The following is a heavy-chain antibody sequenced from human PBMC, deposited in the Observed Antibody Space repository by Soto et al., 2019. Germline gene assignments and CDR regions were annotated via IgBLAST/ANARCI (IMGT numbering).Heavy chain of an antibody. Sequence: GGSLRLSCAASGFTFSNAWMSWVRQAPGKGLEWVGRIKSKTDGGTTDYAAPVKGRFTISRDDSKNTLYLQMNSLKTEDTAVYYCTSEGNYYDSSGYYYWGQGTLVTVYS. D-gene: IGHD3-22*01. CDR3: TSEGNYYDSSGYYY. CDR2: IKSKTDGGTT. J-gene: IGHJ4*02. CDR1: GFTFSNAW. V-gene: IGHV3-15*01.